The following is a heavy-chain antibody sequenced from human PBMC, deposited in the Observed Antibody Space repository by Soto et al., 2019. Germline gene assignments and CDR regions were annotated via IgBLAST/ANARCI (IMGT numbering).Heavy chain of an antibody. V-gene: IGHV3-23*01. J-gene: IGHJ5*02. CDR3: AKDSAFGELLELNWFDP. CDR2: ISGSGDST. Sequence: GGSLRLSCAASGFTFSSYAMGWVRQAPGKGLEWVSAISGSGDSTYYADSVKGRFTISRDNSKNTLFLQMNSLRAEDTAIYYCAKDSAFGELLELNWFDPWGQGTLVTVSS. D-gene: IGHD3-10*01. CDR1: GFTFSSYA.